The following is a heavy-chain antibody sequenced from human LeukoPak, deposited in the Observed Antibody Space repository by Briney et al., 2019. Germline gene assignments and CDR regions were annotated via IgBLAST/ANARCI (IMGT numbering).Heavy chain of an antibody. J-gene: IGHJ4*02. Sequence: SETLSLTCNISGGSIGNYFWSWIRQPAGKGLEWIGRLYPSGSTTNNPSFNSRVTMSVDTSKNQFSLKLSSVTAADTAVYYCVRDLDYYDSSGYPYWGQGTLVTVSS. D-gene: IGHD3-22*01. V-gene: IGHV4-4*07. CDR2: LYPSGST. CDR1: GGSIGNYF. CDR3: VRDLDYYDSSGYPY.